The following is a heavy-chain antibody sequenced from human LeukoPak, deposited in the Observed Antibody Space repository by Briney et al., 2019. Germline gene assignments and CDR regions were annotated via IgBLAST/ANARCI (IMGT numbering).Heavy chain of an antibody. J-gene: IGHJ5*02. V-gene: IGHV3-48*04. CDR1: GFTFSSYS. D-gene: IGHD3-10*01. CDR3: ARDREVQLPPSGWFDP. CDR2: ISSSSSTI. Sequence: GGSLRLSCAASGFTFSSYSMNWVRQAPGKGLEWVSYISSSSSTIYYADSVKGRFTISRDNAKNSLYLQMNSLRAEDTAVYYCARDREVQLPPSGWFDPWGQGTLVTVSS.